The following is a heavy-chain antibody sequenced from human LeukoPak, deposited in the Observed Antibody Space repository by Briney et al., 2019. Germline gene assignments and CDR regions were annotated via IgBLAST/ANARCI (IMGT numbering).Heavy chain of an antibody. Sequence: GGSLRLSCAASGFTFSNYWMHWVRQAPGKGLVWVSRINPDGGRISYADSVQGRFTISKDDANNLLSLQMNSLRAEDTAVYYCAKGSGTLKGAFDIWGQGTMVTVSS. J-gene: IGHJ3*02. CDR2: INPDGGRI. CDR3: AKGSGTLKGAFDI. CDR1: GFTFSNYW. V-gene: IGHV3-74*01. D-gene: IGHD1-26*01.